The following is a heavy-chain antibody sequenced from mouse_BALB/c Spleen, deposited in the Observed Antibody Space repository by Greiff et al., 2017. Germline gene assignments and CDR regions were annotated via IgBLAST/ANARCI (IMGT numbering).Heavy chain of an antibody. CDR2: IWAGGST. CDR1: GFSLTSYG. CDR3: ARGVYGSSYGYFDY. Sequence: VQLQQSGPGLVAPSQSLSITCTVSGFSLTSYGVHWVRQPPGKGLEWLGVIWAGGSTNYNSALMSRLSISKDNSKSQVFLKMNSLQTDDTAMYYCARGVYGSSYGYFDYWGQGTTLTVSS. V-gene: IGHV2-9*02. D-gene: IGHD1-1*01. J-gene: IGHJ2*01.